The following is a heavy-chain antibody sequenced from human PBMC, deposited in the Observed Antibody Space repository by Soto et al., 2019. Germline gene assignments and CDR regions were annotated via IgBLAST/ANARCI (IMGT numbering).Heavy chain of an antibody. D-gene: IGHD4-17*01. J-gene: IGHJ4*02. CDR1: GYTFTSYY. CDR3: ARDRGGDRLDY. CDR2: INPSGGST. V-gene: IGHV1-46*01. Sequence: QVQLVQSGAEVKKPGASVKVSCKASGYTFTSYYMHWVRQAPGQGLEWMGIINPSGGSTSYAQKFQGRVTMTRDTTTSPVYRELSSLRSEDTAVYYCARDRGGDRLDYWGQGTLVTVSS.